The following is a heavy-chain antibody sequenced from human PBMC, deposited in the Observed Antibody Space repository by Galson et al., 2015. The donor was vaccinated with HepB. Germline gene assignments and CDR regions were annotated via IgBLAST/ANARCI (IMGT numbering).Heavy chain of an antibody. J-gene: IGHJ4*02. CDR3: AKGAQYGGLPTAYFDY. CDR1: GFTFNSYA. V-gene: IGHV3-23*01. CDR2: ISNSGGNT. D-gene: IGHD5-12*01. Sequence: SLRLSCAASGFTFNSYAMSWVRQAPGKGLEWVSTISNSGGNTYYADSVKGRFTISRDNSKNTLYLQMNSLRAEDTAIYYCAKGAQYGGLPTAYFDYWGQGTLVTVSS.